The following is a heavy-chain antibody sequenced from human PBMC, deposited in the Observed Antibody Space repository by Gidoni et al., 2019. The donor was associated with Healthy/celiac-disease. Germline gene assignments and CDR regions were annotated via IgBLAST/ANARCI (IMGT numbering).Heavy chain of an antibody. CDR3: AKDKEALLWFGELLTHFDY. CDR2: ISGSGGST. V-gene: IGHV3-23*01. CDR1: GFTFSSYA. Sequence: EVQLLESGGGLVQPGGSLRLSCAASGFTFSSYAMSWVRQAPGQGLEWVSAISGSGGSTYYADSVKGRFTISRDNSKNTLYLQMNSLRAEDTAVYYCAKDKEALLWFGELLTHFDYWGQGTLVTVSS. D-gene: IGHD3-10*01. J-gene: IGHJ4*02.